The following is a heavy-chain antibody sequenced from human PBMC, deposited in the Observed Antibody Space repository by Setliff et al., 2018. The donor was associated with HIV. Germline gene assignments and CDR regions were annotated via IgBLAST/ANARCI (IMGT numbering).Heavy chain of an antibody. CDR3: ARDRNCGNGCYSSADH. Sequence: GGSLRLSCAASGFIFSTFPMHWVRQAPGKGLEWVAVMSGDANSQYYADSVRGRFTISRDNSKNTVYLQMNSLTTEDTAVYYGARDRNCGNGCYSSADHWGLGTLVTVSS. J-gene: IGHJ4*02. D-gene: IGHD2-21*01. CDR2: MSGDANSQ. CDR1: GFIFSTFP. V-gene: IGHV3-30*01.